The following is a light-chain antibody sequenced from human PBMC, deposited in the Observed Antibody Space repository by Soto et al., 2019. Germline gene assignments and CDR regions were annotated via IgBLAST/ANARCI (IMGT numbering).Light chain of an antibody. Sequence: DIQVTQSPSSLSASVGDRVTITCRASQSVGTYLNWYRHKPGKAPTLLIYGVSSLHSGVPSRFSGSGSETEFTLTISSLQPEDCATYYCQQSYSNPRTFGQGTKVEIK. CDR3: QQSYSNPRT. CDR1: QSVGTY. V-gene: IGKV1-39*01. J-gene: IGKJ1*01. CDR2: GVS.